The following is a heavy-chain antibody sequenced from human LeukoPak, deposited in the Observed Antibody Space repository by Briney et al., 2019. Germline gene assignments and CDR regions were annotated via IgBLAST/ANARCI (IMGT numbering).Heavy chain of an antibody. CDR2: IKSKTDGGTT. CDR3: AKVDGGLAEAGTPDH. D-gene: IGHD6-19*01. J-gene: IGHJ4*02. CDR1: GFTFSNAW. V-gene: IGHV3-15*01. Sequence: GGSLRLSCAASGFTFSNAWMSWVRQAPGKGLEWVGRIKSKTDGGTTDYAAPVKGRFTISRDDSKNTLYLQMNSLKTEDTAVYYCAKVDGGLAEAGTPDHWGQGALVTVSS.